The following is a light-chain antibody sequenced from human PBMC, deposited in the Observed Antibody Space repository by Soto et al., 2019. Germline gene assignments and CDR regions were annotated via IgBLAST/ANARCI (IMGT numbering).Light chain of an antibody. CDR3: QQSYSIPWT. CDR2: AAS. V-gene: IGKV1-39*01. Sequence: DIQMTQSPSSLSASVGDRVTITCRASQSISSYLNWYHQKPGKAPKVLIYAASSLQSGIPSRFSGSGSGTDFTLTISSLQPEDFATYYCQQSYSIPWTFGQGTKVDIK. J-gene: IGKJ1*01. CDR1: QSISSY.